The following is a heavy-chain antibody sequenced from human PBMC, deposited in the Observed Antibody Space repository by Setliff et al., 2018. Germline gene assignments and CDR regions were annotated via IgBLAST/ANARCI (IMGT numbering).Heavy chain of an antibody. Sequence: SVKVSCKASGGTFRSDGFNWVRQAPGQGLEWMGRIIPVFKTADYAQKFQGRVTITADESTTTAYMEVGSLRSDDTAVYFCRFWDGYYKNDYWGQGTLVTVSS. J-gene: IGHJ4*02. CDR3: RFWDGYYKNDY. CDR1: GGTFRSDG. D-gene: IGHD3-3*01. V-gene: IGHV1-69*13. CDR2: IIPVFKTA.